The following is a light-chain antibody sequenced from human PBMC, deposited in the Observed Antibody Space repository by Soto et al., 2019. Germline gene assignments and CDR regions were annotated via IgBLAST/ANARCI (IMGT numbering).Light chain of an antibody. J-gene: IGKJ1*01. Sequence: QLTQSPSSLSASVGDRVIITCRASQSVSRSLNWYQQKAGQAPKLLIYAASTLHSGVPPRFSGSGSGTEFTLTISSLQPEDFATYYCQQNAITPPWTFGQGTKVDVK. V-gene: IGKV1-39*01. CDR2: AAS. CDR3: QQNAITPPWT. CDR1: QSVSRS.